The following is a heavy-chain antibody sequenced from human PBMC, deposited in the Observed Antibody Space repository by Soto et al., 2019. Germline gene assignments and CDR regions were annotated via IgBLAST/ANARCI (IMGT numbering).Heavy chain of an antibody. J-gene: IGHJ4*02. CDR3: ARGLGQQLVERSLDY. CDR1: GGSFSGYY. CDR2: INHSGST. D-gene: IGHD6-13*01. Sequence: EQLQQWGAGLLKPSETLSLTCAVYGGSFSGYYWSWIRQPPGKGLEWIGEINHSGSTNYNPSLKSRVTISVDTSKNQFSLKLSSVTAADTAVYYCARGLGQQLVERSLDYWGQGTLVTVSS. V-gene: IGHV4-34*01.